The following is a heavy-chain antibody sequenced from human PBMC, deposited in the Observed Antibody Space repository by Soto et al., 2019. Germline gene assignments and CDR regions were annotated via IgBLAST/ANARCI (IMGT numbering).Heavy chain of an antibody. Sequence: QVQLQESGPGLVKPSETLSLTCTVSGGSISSYYWSWIRQPPGKGLEWIGYIYYRGSTNYNPSLTSRVTISVDTSKNQFSLKLSSVTAADTAVYYCARKWGWYFDLWGRGTLVTVSS. CDR2: IYYRGST. V-gene: IGHV4-59*08. CDR1: GGSISSYY. CDR3: ARKWGWYFDL. J-gene: IGHJ2*01. D-gene: IGHD1-26*01.